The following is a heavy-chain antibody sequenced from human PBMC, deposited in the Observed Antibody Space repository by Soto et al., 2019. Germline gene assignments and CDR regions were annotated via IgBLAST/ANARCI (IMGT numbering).Heavy chain of an antibody. D-gene: IGHD5-18*01. CDR2: ISYDGSNK. V-gene: IGHV3-30-3*01. CDR3: ARDQGYSPLGTIDY. J-gene: IGHJ4*02. Sequence: QVQLVESGGGVVQPGRSLRLSCAASGFTFSSYAMHWVRQAPGKGLEWVAVISYDGSNKYYADSVKGRFTISRDNSKNTLYLQMNSRRAEDTAVYYCARDQGYSPLGTIDYWGQGTLVTVSS. CDR1: GFTFSSYA.